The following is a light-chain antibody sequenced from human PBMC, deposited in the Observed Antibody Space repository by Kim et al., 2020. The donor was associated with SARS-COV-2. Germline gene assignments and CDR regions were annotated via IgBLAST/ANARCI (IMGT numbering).Light chain of an antibody. CDR1: QSISTC. CDR3: QQSYSVPCT. V-gene: IGKV1-39*01. CDR2: AAS. Sequence: AAVGDRVTITCQTSQSISTCLNWSQQKPGKAPLLLIYAASSLQSGVPSRFSGSGSRTDFSLTISSLQPEDFATYYCQQSYSVPCTFGQGTKLPI. J-gene: IGKJ2*02.